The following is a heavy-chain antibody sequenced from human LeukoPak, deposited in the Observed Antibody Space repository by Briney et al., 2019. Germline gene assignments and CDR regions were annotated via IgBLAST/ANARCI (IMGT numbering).Heavy chain of an antibody. J-gene: IGHJ4*02. CDR3: ARDIRHPSYCFDY. D-gene: IGHD2-2*02. V-gene: IGHV3-21*01. CDR2: ISNSGSYI. Sequence: GGSLRLSCAASGFTFSSYSMNWVRQAPGKGLEWVSSISNSGSYIYYADSVKGRFPISRDNAKNSLYLQMNSLRAEDTAVYYCARDIRHPSYCFDYWGQGTLVTVSS. CDR1: GFTFSSYS.